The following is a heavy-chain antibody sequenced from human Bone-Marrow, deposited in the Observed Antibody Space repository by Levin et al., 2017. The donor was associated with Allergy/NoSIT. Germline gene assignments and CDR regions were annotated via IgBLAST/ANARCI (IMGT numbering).Heavy chain of an antibody. V-gene: IGHV1-45*02. D-gene: IGHD2-15*01. CDR2: ITPYNGNT. CDR1: GYTFTYRY. J-gene: IGHJ6*02. Sequence: ASVKVSCKASGYTFTYRYLHWIRQAPGQALEWMGWITPYNGNTNYAQMFQDRVTITRDTSLTAVYMELRSLRSEDTAMYYCARSSLDSSKDSYMDVWDQGTTVTVSS. CDR3: ARSSLDSSKDSYMDV.